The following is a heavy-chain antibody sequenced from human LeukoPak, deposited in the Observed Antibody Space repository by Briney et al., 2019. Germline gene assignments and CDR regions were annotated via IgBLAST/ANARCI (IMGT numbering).Heavy chain of an antibody. Sequence: PSETLSLTCTVSGGSISSSYWSWIRQPPGKALEWIGYVYYSGSTNYNPSLKSRVTISVDTSKNQFSLRLSSVTAADTAVYYCARWRSGFDSWGQGTLVTASS. CDR2: VYYSGST. CDR1: GGSISSSY. J-gene: IGHJ4*02. CDR3: ARWRSGFDS. V-gene: IGHV4-59*01.